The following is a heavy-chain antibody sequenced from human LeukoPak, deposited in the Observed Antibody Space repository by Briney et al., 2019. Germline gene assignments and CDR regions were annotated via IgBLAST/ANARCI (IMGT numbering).Heavy chain of an antibody. Sequence: GGSLRLSCAASGFTFSSYGTHWVRQAPGKGLEWVAFIRFDGNNKYYADSVKGRFTISRDNSKNTLYLQMNSLRAEDTAVYYCAKNGAQWGHYYYMDVWGKGTTVTVSS. CDR3: AKNGAQWGHYYYMDV. CDR1: GFTFSSYG. D-gene: IGHD4-17*01. V-gene: IGHV3-30*02. J-gene: IGHJ6*03. CDR2: IRFDGNNK.